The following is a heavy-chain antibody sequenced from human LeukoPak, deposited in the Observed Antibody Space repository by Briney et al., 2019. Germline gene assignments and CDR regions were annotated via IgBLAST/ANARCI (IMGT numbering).Heavy chain of an antibody. CDR2: ISGLSGRT. V-gene: IGHV3-23*01. CDR3: AKDFGDFFPPLFDS. CDR1: GFSFSSYG. D-gene: IGHD4-17*01. J-gene: IGHJ4*01. Sequence: GGSLRLSCATSGFSFSSYGMSWVRQAPGKGLEWVSSISGLSGRTYYADSVKGRVTISRANSKHALSLQMNSLRAEDTAVYYCAKDFGDFFPPLFDSWGHGTLVTVSS.